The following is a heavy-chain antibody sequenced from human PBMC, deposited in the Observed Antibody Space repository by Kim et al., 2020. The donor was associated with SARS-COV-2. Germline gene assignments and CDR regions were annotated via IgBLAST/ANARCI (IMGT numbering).Heavy chain of an antibody. CDR2: IYYSGST. CDR1: GGSISSGGYY. Sequence: SETLSLTCTVSGGSISSGGYYWSWIRQHPGKGLEWIGYIYYSGSTYYNPSLKSRVTISVDTSKNQFSLKLSSVTAADTAVYYCARGQGLITMIVVVVGAFDYLGQGTLVTVSS. V-gene: IGHV4-31*03. D-gene: IGHD3-22*01. CDR3: ARGQGLITMIVVVVGAFDY. J-gene: IGHJ4*02.